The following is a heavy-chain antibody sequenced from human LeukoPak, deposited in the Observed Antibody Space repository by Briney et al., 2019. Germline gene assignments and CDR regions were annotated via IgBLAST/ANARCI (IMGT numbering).Heavy chain of an antibody. Sequence: SETLSLTCTVSGGSISTSSYYWGWIRQPPGKGLEWIGSISHSGSPYHNPSLKSRVTISVHTSKNQFSLKLSSVTAADTAVYYCARDPVVPATSMQFDWYFDLWGRGTLVTVSS. D-gene: IGHD2-21*02. CDR1: GGSISTSSYY. V-gene: IGHV4-39*07. CDR3: ARDPVVPATSMQFDWYFDL. J-gene: IGHJ2*01. CDR2: ISHSGSP.